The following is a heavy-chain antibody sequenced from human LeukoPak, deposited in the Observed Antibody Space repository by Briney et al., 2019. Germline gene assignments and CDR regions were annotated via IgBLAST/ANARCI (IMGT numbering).Heavy chain of an antibody. D-gene: IGHD3-22*01. V-gene: IGHV4-4*07. J-gene: IGHJ4*02. CDR3: ARDRHYYDSSGYFPAFAY. CDR2: IYTSGST. Sequence: SETLSLTCTVSGGSISSYYWSWIRQPAGKGLEWIGRIYTSGSTNYNPSLKSRVTMTVDTPRNQFSLKPNSVTAADTAVYYCARDRHYYDSSGYFPAFAYWGQGTLVTVSS. CDR1: GGSISSYY.